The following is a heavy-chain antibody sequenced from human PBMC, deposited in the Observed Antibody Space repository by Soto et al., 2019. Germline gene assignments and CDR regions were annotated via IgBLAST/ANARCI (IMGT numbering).Heavy chain of an antibody. D-gene: IGHD2-8*01. CDR3: ARVADDCTNGVCNYGMDV. Sequence: SVKVSCKASGGTFSSYAISWVQQAPGQGLEWMGGIIPIFGTANYAQKFQGRVTITADESTSTAYMELSSLRSEDTAVYYCARVADDCTNGVCNYGMDVWGQGTTVTVSS. CDR1: GGTFSSYA. J-gene: IGHJ6*02. CDR2: IIPIFGTA. V-gene: IGHV1-69*13.